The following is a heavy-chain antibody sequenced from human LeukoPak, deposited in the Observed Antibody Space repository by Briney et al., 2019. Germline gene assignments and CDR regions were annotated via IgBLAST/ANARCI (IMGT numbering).Heavy chain of an antibody. CDR2: IIPMFGTP. J-gene: IGHJ4*02. Sequence: GASVKVSCKASEGTLSTSAISWVRQAPGQGLEWMGGIIPMFGTPNYAQKFQGRVTVTTDASTNTAYMELSSLRSEDTAVYYCARARGYSYSSPFDYWGQGTLVTVSS. CDR3: ARARGYSYSSPFDY. V-gene: IGHV1-69*05. CDR1: EGTLSTSA. D-gene: IGHD5-18*01.